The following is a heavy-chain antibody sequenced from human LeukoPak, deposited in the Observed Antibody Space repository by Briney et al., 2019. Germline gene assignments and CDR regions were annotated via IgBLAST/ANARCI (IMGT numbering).Heavy chain of an antibody. CDR2: MNPSGST. CDR1: GGSFSGYS. CDR3: ARGRQDVTMIVVVMTAVSYYLDV. V-gene: IGHV4-34*01. J-gene: IGHJ6*03. D-gene: IGHD3-22*01. Sequence: SETLSLTCAVYGGSFSGYSWTWIRQTPEKGLGWIGEMNPSGSTSYNPSLKSRVTISVDTSKNQFSLKLSSVTAAETAVYYCARGRQDVTMIVVVMTAVSYYLDVWGKGTTVTVS.